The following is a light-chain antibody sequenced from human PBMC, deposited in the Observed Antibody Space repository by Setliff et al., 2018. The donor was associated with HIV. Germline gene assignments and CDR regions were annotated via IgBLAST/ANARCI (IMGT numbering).Light chain of an antibody. CDR2: EVS. J-gene: IGLJ1*01. CDR3: SSYTFSSTPYV. Sequence: QSALAQPRSVSGSPGQSVTFSCTGSSSDVGAYNYVSWYQQHPGKAPKLMIYEVSNRPSWVSNRFSGSKSGNTASLTISGLQAEDEADYYCSSYTFSSTPYVFGTGTKVTVL. CDR1: SSDVGAYNY. V-gene: IGLV2-14*01.